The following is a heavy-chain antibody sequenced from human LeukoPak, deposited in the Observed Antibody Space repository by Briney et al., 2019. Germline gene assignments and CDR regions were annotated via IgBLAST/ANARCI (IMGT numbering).Heavy chain of an antibody. J-gene: IGHJ4*02. CDR2: IYYSGST. CDR1: GGSISTYY. Sequence: SETLSLTCTVSGGSISTYYWNWIRQPPGKGLEWIGYIYYSGSTNYNPSLKSRVTISVDTSKNQFSLKLSSMTAADTAMYYCARDGSARYYFDYWGQGTLVTVSS. V-gene: IGHV4-59*01. CDR3: ARDGSARYYFDY.